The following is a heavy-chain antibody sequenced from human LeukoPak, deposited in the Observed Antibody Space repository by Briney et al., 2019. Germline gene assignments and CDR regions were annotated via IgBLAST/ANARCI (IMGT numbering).Heavy chain of an antibody. D-gene: IGHD3-10*01. CDR2: IYYSGST. J-gene: IGHJ5*02. V-gene: IGHV4-39*01. CDR1: GGSISSSSYY. Sequence: PSETLSLTCTVSGGSISSSSYYWGWIRQPPGKGLEWIGNIYYSGSTYYNPSLKSRVTISVDTSKSQFSLKLSSVTAADTAVYYCARSGAPYYFSSWGQGIRVTVSS. CDR3: ARSGAPYYFSS.